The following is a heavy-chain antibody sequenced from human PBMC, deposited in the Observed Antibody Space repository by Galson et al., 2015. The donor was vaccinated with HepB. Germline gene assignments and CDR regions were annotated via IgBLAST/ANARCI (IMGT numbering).Heavy chain of an antibody. CDR2: IKQDGSEK. V-gene: IGHV3-7*03. CDR3: ARDRSITMVRGDHDAFDI. J-gene: IGHJ3*02. CDR1: GFTFSSYW. D-gene: IGHD3-10*01. Sequence: SLRLSCAASGFTFSSYWMSWVRQAPGKGLEWVANIKQDGSEKYYVDSVKGRFTISRDNAKNSLYLQMNSLRAEDTAVYYCARDRSITMVRGDHDAFDIWGQGTMATVSS.